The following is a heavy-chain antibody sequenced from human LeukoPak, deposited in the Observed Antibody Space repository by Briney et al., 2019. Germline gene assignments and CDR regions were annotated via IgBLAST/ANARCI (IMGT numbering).Heavy chain of an antibody. CDR3: ATATTVTTYYGVGNFDY. CDR1: GGTFSSYA. Sequence: SVKVSCKASGGTFSSYAISWVRQAPGQGLEWMGGIIPIFGTANYAQKFQGRVTMTEDTSTDTAYMELSSLRSEDTAVYYCATATTVTTYYGVGNFDYWGQGTLVTVSS. D-gene: IGHD4-17*01. J-gene: IGHJ4*02. CDR2: IIPIFGTA. V-gene: IGHV1-69*06.